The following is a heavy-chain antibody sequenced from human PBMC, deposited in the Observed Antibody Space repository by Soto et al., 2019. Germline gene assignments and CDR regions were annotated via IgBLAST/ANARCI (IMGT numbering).Heavy chain of an antibody. CDR2: ISAYNGNT. D-gene: IGHD1-1*01. J-gene: IGHJ4*02. CDR3: ARDWRTASIYLDY. V-gene: IGHV1-18*01. CDR1: GYTFTSYG. Sequence: GASVKVSCKASGYTFTSYGISWVRQAPGQGLEWMGWISAYNGNTNYGQKLQGRVTMTTDTSTSTAYMDLRSLTSDDTAVYYCARDWRTASIYLDYWGQGTLVTVSS.